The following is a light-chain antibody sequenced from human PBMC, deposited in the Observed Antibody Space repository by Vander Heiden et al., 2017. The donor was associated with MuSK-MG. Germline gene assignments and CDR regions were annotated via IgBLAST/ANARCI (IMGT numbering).Light chain of an antibody. CDR3: QQDNSYTWT. CDR1: QSISSW. CDR2: KAS. V-gene: IGKV1-5*03. J-gene: IGKJ1*01. Sequence: DIQVTPSPSTLAASVGDRVTITCRASQSISSWLAWYQQKPGKAPKLLIYKASSLESGVPSRFSGSGSGTEFTLTISSLQPDDFATSYCQQDNSYTWTFGQGTKVEIK.